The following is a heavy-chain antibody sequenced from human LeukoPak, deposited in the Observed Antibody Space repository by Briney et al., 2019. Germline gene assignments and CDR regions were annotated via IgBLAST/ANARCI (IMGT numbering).Heavy chain of an antibody. CDR1: GFSFSTYE. Sequence: PGGSLRLSCVASGFSFSTYEMNWVRQAPGKGLEWVSNIGDRGGPIHYADSVKGRFTISRDNAKNSLYLQMSSLRAEDTAVYYCARRVLYYGMDVWGQGTTVTVSS. D-gene: IGHD2-2*02. CDR2: IGDRGGPI. J-gene: IGHJ6*02. V-gene: IGHV3-48*03. CDR3: ARRVLYYGMDV.